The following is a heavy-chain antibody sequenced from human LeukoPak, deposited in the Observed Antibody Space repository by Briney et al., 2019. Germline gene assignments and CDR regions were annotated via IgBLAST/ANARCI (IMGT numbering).Heavy chain of an antibody. CDR1: GGSIRNHF. V-gene: IGHV4-59*11. CDR3: ARDRNYFDA. Sequence: PSETLSLTCSVAGGSIRNHFWSWIRLSPGKGLEWIGNIYYTTNPNYNPSLASRVTISIDTSKDQLSLKLNSVTAADTAVYCARDRNYFDAWGQGTRVTVSS. J-gene: IGHJ5*02. CDR2: IYYTTNP. D-gene: IGHD4-11*01.